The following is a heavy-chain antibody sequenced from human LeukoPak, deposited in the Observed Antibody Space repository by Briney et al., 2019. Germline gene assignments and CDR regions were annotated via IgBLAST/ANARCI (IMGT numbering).Heavy chain of an antibody. CDR3: VRIWFADWYFDL. Sequence: GGSLRLSCAASGFTFSSYWMSWVRQAPGKGLEWVSSISSSSSYIYYADSMKGRFTISRDNAKNSLYLQMNSLRAEDTAVYYCVRIWFADWYFDLWGRGTLVTVSS. J-gene: IGHJ2*01. V-gene: IGHV3-21*01. CDR2: ISSSSSYI. D-gene: IGHD3-10*01. CDR1: GFTFSSYW.